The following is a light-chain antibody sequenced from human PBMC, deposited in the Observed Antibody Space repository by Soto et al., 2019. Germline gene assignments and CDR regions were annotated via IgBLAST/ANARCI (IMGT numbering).Light chain of an antibody. V-gene: IGKV1-39*01. Sequence: DILMTQSPSSLSASVGDRVTITCRASQRISTYLNWYQQKPGKAPNLLIWDASTLQSGVPSRFSVSGSGTDFTLTISSLEPEDFATYYCQQTYTPPRTFGQGTKVEIK. CDR1: QRISTY. CDR3: QQTYTPPRT. CDR2: DAS. J-gene: IGKJ1*01.